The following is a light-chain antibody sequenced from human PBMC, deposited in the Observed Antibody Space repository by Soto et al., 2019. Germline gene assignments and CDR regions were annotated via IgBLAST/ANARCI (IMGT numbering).Light chain of an antibody. V-gene: IGKV3-20*01. CDR3: QQYGSSPLT. Sequence: EIVLTQSPGTLSLSPGERATLSCRASQSVTSNYLAWYQQKPGQPPRLLIYGASSRATGIPDTFSGSGSGTDFTLTSSRLEPEDFAVYYCQQYGSSPLTFGGGTKVEIK. CDR2: GAS. J-gene: IGKJ4*01. CDR1: QSVTSNY.